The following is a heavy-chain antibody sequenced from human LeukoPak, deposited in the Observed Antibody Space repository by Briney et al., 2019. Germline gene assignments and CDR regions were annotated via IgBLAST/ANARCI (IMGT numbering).Heavy chain of an antibody. J-gene: IGHJ6*03. D-gene: IGHD5-18*01. V-gene: IGHV1-69*08. CDR1: GGTLYTYS. CDR2: IIPMSGTT. CDR3: ARTPGGYRNYMDV. Sequence: SVRVSCKTSGGTLYTYSFNWVRQAPGQGLEWMGRIIPMSGTTDVAQKFQGRVTITADRSTSTAYMDLTGLTSEDTAVYYCARTPGGYRNYMDVWDIGATVTVSS.